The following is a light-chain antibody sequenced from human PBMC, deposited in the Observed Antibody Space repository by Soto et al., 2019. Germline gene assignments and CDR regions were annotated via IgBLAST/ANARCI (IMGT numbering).Light chain of an antibody. CDR3: MQFRQAPPFT. CDR1: QSLLHNNGYNY. Sequence: DILMTQSPLSLPVSPGEPASISCRSSQSLLHNNGYNYLDWYLQKPGQSPQRLIYLGSTRASGVPDRFSGTGSGTNFTLKISRVEAEDVVVYYCMQFRQAPPFTFGPGTKVDIK. V-gene: IGKV2-28*01. J-gene: IGKJ3*01. CDR2: LGS.